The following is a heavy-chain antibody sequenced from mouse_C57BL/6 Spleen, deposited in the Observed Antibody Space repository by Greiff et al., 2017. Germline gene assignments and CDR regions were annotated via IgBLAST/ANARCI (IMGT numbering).Heavy chain of an antibody. Sequence: EVMLVESGGDLVKPGGSLKLSCAASGFTFSSYGMSWVRQTPDKRLEWVATISSGGSYTYYPDSVKGRFTISRDNAKNTLYLQMSSLKSEDTAMYYCAIHLGQDFDYWGQGTTLTVSS. CDR1: GFTFSSYG. CDR2: ISSGGSYT. CDR3: AIHLGQDFDY. V-gene: IGHV5-6*01. D-gene: IGHD3-3*01. J-gene: IGHJ2*01.